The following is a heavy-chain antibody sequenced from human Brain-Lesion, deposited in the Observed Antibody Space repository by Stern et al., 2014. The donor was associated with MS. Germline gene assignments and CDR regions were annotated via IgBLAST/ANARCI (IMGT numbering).Heavy chain of an antibody. CDR1: GFTFSNYW. D-gene: IGHD3-10*01. CDR2: VNNDGRRT. V-gene: IGHV3-74*02. J-gene: IGHJ5*01. Sequence: EVQLEESGGGLVQPGGSLRLSCAASGFTFSNYWMHWVRQAPGKGLVWVSRVNNDGRRTSYADSVKGRFTMSRDNAKNTVYLQMNSLRVEDTAIYYCARGERWFDSWGQGTLVTVSS. CDR3: ARGERWFDS.